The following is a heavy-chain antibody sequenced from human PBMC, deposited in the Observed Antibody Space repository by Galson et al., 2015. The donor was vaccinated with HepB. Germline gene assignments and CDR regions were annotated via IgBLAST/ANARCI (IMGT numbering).Heavy chain of an antibody. CDR3: ARDSSWKFYLDY. D-gene: IGHD6-13*01. J-gene: IGHJ4*02. CDR2: IYSSSTYI. V-gene: IGHV3-21*01. CDR1: GFTFSSYT. Sequence: SLRLSCAASGFTFSSYTMTWVRQAPGKGLEWVSSIYSSSTYIYYADSVQGRFTISSDNAKKSLYLQMNSLRAEDTAVYYCARDSSWKFYLDYWGQGTLVTVSS.